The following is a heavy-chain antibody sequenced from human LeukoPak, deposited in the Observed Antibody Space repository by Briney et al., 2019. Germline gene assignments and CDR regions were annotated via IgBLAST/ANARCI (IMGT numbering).Heavy chain of an antibody. CDR1: GFTFSSYA. J-gene: IGHJ4*02. D-gene: IGHD6-6*01. V-gene: IGHV3-23*01. Sequence: GGSLRLSCAASGFTFSSYAMSWVRQAPGKGLKWVSAISGSGGSTYYADPVKGRFTISRDNSKNTLYLQMNSLRAEDTAVCYCAKVDEGSSWDYWGQGTLVTVSS. CDR3: AKVDEGSSWDY. CDR2: ISGSGGST.